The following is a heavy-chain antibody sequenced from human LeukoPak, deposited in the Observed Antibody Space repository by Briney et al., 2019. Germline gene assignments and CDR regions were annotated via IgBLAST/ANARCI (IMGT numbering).Heavy chain of an antibody. CDR2: ISSSDTTI. D-gene: IGHD6-13*01. J-gene: IGHJ3*02. V-gene: IGHV3-48*03. CDR3: ARPGMAAAGTAFDI. Sequence: PGGSLTLSCAASGFTFSSFEMTWVRQAPGKGLEWVSNISSSDTTIHYADSVKGRFTIYRDNARNSLYLQMNSLRAEDTAVCYCARPGMAAAGTAFDIWGQGTMVTVSS. CDR1: GFTFSSFE.